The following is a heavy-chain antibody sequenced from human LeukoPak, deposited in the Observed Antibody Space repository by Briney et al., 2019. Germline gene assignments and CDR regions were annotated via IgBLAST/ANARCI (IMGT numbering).Heavy chain of an antibody. CDR1: GGSISSYY. J-gene: IGHJ6*03. D-gene: IGHD2-21*02. CDR3: ARIKCGGDCRGYYYYYHMDV. Sequence: SETLSLTCTVSGGSISSYYWSWIRQPAGKGLEWIGRIYTTGSTNYNPSLKSRLTISVDTSENQFSLKLRSVTAADTAVYYCARIKCGGDCRGYYYYYHMDVWGKGTTVTISS. CDR2: IYTTGST. V-gene: IGHV4-4*07.